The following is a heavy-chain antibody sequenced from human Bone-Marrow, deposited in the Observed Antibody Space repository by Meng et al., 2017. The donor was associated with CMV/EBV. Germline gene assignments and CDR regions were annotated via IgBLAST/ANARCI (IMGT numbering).Heavy chain of an antibody. CDR2: IDPKSGGA. J-gene: IGHJ4*02. Sequence: FNDYFGHRVGQGRGEGLQWMGWIDPKSGGADYGQKFQEGVSLTRDMSTSTAYMELKRLESDDTAMYYCAKTLYDVVVIPTASPLDWWGQGTLVTVSS. CDR1: FNDYF. CDR3: AKTLYDVVVIPTASPLDW. V-gene: IGHV1-2*02. D-gene: IGHD2-21*01.